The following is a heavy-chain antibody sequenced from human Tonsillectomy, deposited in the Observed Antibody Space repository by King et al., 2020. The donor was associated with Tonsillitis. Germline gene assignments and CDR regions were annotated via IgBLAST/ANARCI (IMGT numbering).Heavy chain of an antibody. CDR1: GFSLSTDGVG. J-gene: IGHJ5*02. V-gene: IGHV2-5*02. D-gene: IGHD4-11*01. Sequence: TLKESGPTLVKPTQTLTLTCTVSGFSLSTDGVGVAWIRQPPGKALEWLAIIYWDDDKHYTSSLRRRLTITKDTSKNQVVLTMTNMDPVDTATYYCARAGYSTTQHVYGDWFDPWGQGTLVTVSS. CDR3: ARAGYSTTQHVYGDWFDP. CDR2: IYWDDDK.